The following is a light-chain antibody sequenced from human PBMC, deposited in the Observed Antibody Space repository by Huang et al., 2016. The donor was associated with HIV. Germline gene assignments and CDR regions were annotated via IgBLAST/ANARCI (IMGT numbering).Light chain of an antibody. V-gene: IGKV3-11*01. CDR3: QQRSNWPIT. J-gene: IGKJ5*01. Sequence: EIVLTQSPATLSLSPGERATLSCRASQSVSSYLAWYQQKPGQAPRLLIYNTSNRATGIPARFSGGGSGTDFTLTISSLEPEDFAVYYCQQRSNWPITFGQGTRLE. CDR2: NTS. CDR1: QSVSSY.